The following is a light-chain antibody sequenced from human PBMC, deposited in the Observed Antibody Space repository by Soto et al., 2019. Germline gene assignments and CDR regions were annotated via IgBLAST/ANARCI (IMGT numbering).Light chain of an antibody. CDR1: SSDVGSYNL. Sequence: SVRTQPASVSGSPGQSITISCTGTSSDVGSYNLVSWYQQHPGKAPKLMIYEGSKRPSGVSNRFSGSKSGNTASLTISGLQAEDEAYYYCCSYAGSSPSLLGTGPKSTVL. CDR3: CSYAGSSPSL. CDR2: EGS. V-gene: IGLV2-23*01. J-gene: IGLJ1*01.